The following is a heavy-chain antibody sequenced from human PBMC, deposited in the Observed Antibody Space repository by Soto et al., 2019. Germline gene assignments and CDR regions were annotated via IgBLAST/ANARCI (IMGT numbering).Heavy chain of an antibody. CDR1: GGSISSFS. Sequence: SETLSLTCTVSGGSISSFSWSWIRQPPGKGLEYIGNVYYSGNTNYNPSLKSRVIVSVDTSKNQFSLRLSSVTAADTAVYYCARARYNYLDYWGQGTPVTVSS. CDR2: VYYSGNT. CDR3: ARARYNYLDY. D-gene: IGHD5-18*01. J-gene: IGHJ4*02. V-gene: IGHV4-59*01.